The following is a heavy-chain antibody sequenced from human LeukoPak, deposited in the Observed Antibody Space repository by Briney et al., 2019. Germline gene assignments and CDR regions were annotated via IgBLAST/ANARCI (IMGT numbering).Heavy chain of an antibody. J-gene: IGHJ4*02. CDR2: ISSNGGRT. D-gene: IGHD3-10*01. CDR1: GFSFSSNA. V-gene: IGHV3-64*01. Sequence: GSLRLSCAASGFSFSSNAMHWVRQAPGKGLEYVSAISSNGGRTYYANSVKGRFTISRDNSKNTLYLQMGSLRTEDMAVYYCASSYYYDSGSPFDYWGQGTLVTVSS. CDR3: ASSYYYDSGSPFDY.